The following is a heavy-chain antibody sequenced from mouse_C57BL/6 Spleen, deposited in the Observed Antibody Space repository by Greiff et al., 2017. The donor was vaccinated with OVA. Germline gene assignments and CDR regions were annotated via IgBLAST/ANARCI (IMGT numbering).Heavy chain of an antibody. Sequence: VQLQQSGPELVKPGASVKISCKASGYAFSSSWMNWVKQRPGEGLEWIGRIYPGDGDTNYNGKFKGKATLTADKSSSTAYMQLSSLTSEDSAVYFCARWAGFDYWGQGTTLTVSA. V-gene: IGHV1-82*01. CDR3: ARWAGFDY. D-gene: IGHD3-3*01. J-gene: IGHJ2*01. CDR2: IYPGDGDT. CDR1: GYAFSSSW.